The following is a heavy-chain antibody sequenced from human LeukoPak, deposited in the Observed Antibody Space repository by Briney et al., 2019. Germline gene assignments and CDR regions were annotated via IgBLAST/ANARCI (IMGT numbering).Heavy chain of an antibody. CDR3: ARESGLYYDFWSGYYHDAFDI. Sequence: GGSLRLSCAASGFTFSSYAMHWVRQAPGKGLKWVAVISYDGSNKYYADSVKGRFTISRDNSKNTLYLQMNSLRAEDPAVYYCARESGLYYDFWSGYYHDAFDIWGQGTMVTVSS. V-gene: IGHV3-30-3*01. CDR2: ISYDGSNK. CDR1: GFTFSSYA. D-gene: IGHD3-3*01. J-gene: IGHJ3*02.